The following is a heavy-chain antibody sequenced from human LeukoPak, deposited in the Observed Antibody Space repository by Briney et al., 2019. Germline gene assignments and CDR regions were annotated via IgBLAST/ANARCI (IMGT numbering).Heavy chain of an antibody. CDR2: IRYDGSNK. D-gene: IGHD1-26*01. Sequence: GGSLRLSCTASGFTFSRFGMHWVRQAPGKGLEWVAFIRYDGSNKSYADSVRGRFTISRDNSKNSPYLQMNSLRPEDTAVYYCAKDVGDHWGQGALVTVSS. V-gene: IGHV3-30*02. J-gene: IGHJ4*02. CDR1: GFTFSRFG. CDR3: AKDVGDH.